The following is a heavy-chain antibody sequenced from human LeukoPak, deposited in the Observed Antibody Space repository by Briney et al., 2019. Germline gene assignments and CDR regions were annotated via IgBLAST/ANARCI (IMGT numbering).Heavy chain of an antibody. CDR1: GFTFSSYS. Sequence: PGGSLRLSCAASGFTFSSYSMNWVRQAPGKGLEWVSSISSSSSYIYYADSVKGRFTISRDNAKNSLYLQMNSLRAEDTAVYYCARTEPYTAMAFGYWGQGTLVTVSS. CDR2: ISSSSSYI. V-gene: IGHV3-21*01. CDR3: ARTEPYTAMAFGY. J-gene: IGHJ4*02. D-gene: IGHD5-18*01.